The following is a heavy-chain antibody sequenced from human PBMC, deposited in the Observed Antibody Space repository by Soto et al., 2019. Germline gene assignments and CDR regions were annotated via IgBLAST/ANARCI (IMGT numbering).Heavy chain of an antibody. J-gene: IGHJ4*02. CDR2: IYYSGST. Sequence: QVQLQESGPGLVKPSQTLSLTCTVSGGSISSGGYYWSWIRQHPGKGLEWIGYIYYSGSTYYNPSLKSRVTISVDTSKNQFSLKLSSVTAADTAVYYCARESPLSEDIVLVPAAGGFDYWGQGTLVTVSS. CDR3: ARESPLSEDIVLVPAAGGFDY. D-gene: IGHD2-2*01. CDR1: GGSISSGGYY. V-gene: IGHV4-31*03.